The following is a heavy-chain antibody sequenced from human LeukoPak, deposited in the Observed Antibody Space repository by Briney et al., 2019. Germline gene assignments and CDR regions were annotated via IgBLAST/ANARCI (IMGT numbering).Heavy chain of an antibody. J-gene: IGHJ4*02. D-gene: IGHD3-22*01. V-gene: IGHV3-30*18. CDR3: AKQGGTYYYDSSGYYHFDY. Sequence: PGGSLRLSCAASGFTFSSYGMHLVRQAPGKGLEWVAVISYDGSNKYYADSVKGRFTISRDNSKNTLYLQMNSLRAEDTAVYYCAKQGGTYYYDSSGYYHFDYWGQGTLVTVSS. CDR2: ISYDGSNK. CDR1: GFTFSSYG.